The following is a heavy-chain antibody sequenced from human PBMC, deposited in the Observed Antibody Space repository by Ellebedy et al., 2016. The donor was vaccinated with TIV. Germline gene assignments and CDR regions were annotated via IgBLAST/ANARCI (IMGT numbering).Heavy chain of an antibody. CDR3: ARVRYTSGWYAAFDI. CDR2: IDHTGNT. V-gene: IGHV4-34*01. Sequence: SETLSLTCAVYGESLSGYYWSWIRQPPGKGLEWIGEIDHTGNTNYNPSLKSRVTISVDTSKNQFSLNLTSVTAADTAVYHCARVRYTSGWYAAFDIWGQGTMVTVSS. CDR1: GESLSGYY. J-gene: IGHJ3*02. D-gene: IGHD6-19*01.